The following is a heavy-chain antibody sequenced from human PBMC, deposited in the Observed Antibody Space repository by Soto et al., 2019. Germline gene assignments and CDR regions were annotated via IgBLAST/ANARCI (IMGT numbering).Heavy chain of an antibody. D-gene: IGHD5-12*01. Sequence: TLSLTCTVSGGSISSGGYYWSWIRQHPGKGLEWIGYIYYSGSTYYNPSLKSRVTISVDTSKNQFSLKLSSVTAADTAVYYCASGYDWNYYYGMDVWGQGTTVTVPS. CDR3: ASGYDWNYYYGMDV. V-gene: IGHV4-31*03. CDR2: IYYSGST. J-gene: IGHJ6*02. CDR1: GGSISSGGYY.